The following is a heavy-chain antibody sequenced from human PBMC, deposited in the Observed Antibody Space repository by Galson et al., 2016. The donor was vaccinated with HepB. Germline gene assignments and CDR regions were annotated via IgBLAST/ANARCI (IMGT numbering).Heavy chain of an antibody. V-gene: IGHV1-46*01. CDR1: GYTFTRYY. CDR2: INPNGGST. CDR3: ARASSRDSSSWYGAEYFQH. D-gene: IGHD6-13*01. J-gene: IGHJ1*01. Sequence: SCKASGYTFTRYYMHWVRQAPGQGLEWMGIINPNGGSTSSSQKFQGRVTMTRDTSTSTVYMELSSLRSEDTAVYYCARASSRDSSSWYGAEYFQHWGQGTLVTVSS.